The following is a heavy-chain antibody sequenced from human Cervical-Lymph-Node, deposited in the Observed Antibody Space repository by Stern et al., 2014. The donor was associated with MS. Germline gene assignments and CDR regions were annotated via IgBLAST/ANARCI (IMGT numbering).Heavy chain of an antibody. CDR1: GGSISSSTYY. CDR2: IYYSGFT. CDR3: ARHDSVPRPSQLYSARDRGPGYFDY. J-gene: IGHJ4*02. Sequence: QLQLQESGPGLVKPSETLSLTCTVSGGSISSSTYYWAWIRQPPGKGLEWIGNIYYSGFTYSNPSLKSRVTISVDMSKNQFSLKLSSVTAADTAIYYCARHDSVPRPSQLYSARDRGPGYFDYWGQGTLVTVSS. V-gene: IGHV4-39*01. D-gene: IGHD1-26*01.